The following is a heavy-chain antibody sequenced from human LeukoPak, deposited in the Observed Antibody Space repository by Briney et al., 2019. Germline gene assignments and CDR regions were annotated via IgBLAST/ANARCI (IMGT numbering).Heavy chain of an antibody. Sequence: GASVKVSCKASGYTFTGYYMHWVRQAPGQGLEWKGWINPNSGATNYAQKFQGRVTMTRDTSISTAYMELTRLTSDDSAVYYCATWGSGWYFWGQGTLVTVSS. J-gene: IGHJ4*02. V-gene: IGHV1-2*02. CDR3: ATWGSGWYF. D-gene: IGHD5-18*01. CDR1: GYTFTGYY. CDR2: INPNSGAT.